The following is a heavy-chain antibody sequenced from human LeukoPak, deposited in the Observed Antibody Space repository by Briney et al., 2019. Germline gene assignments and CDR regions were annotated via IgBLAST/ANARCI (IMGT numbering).Heavy chain of an antibody. J-gene: IGHJ4*02. D-gene: IGHD4-23*01. CDR2: IIPIFGIA. CDR3: ARSRVTPRYFDY. V-gene: IGHV1-69*05. CDR1: GGTFSSYA. Sequence: SVKVSCKASGGTFSSYAISWVRQAPGQGLEWMGGIIPIFGIANYAQKFQGRVTITTDESTSTAYMELSSLRSEDTAVYYCARSRVTPRYFDYWGQGTLVTVSS.